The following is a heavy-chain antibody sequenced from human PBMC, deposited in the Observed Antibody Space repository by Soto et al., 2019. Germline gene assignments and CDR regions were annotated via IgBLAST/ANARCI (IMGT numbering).Heavy chain of an antibody. CDR3: AKAVCYSACPFDY. J-gene: IGHJ4*02. Sequence: EVQLLESGGDLVQPGGSLRLSCAASGFTVSSYAMSWVRQAPGEGLEWLSEISGGGGGTYYTDSVKGRFTISSDTSRNTLYLQMNSLRVEDTAVYYCAKAVCYSACPFDYWGQGTLVTVSA. V-gene: IGHV3-23*01. D-gene: IGHD6-19*01. CDR1: GFTVSSYA. CDR2: ISGGGGGT.